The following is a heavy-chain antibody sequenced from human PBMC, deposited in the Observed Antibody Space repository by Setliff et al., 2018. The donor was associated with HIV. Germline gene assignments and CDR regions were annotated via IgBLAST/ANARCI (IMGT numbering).Heavy chain of an antibody. CDR1: GGSFSGYF. V-gene: IGHV4-34*01. Sequence: SETLSLTCAVYGGSFSGYFWSWIRQSPGKGLEWIGEFRHSGNTNINPSLKSRVTISGDTTKDQISLKLTSVTAADTAVYYCARDDRCSGGSCYSYWGQGSLVTVSS. J-gene: IGHJ4*02. CDR2: FRHSGNT. D-gene: IGHD2-15*01. CDR3: ARDDRCSGGSCYSY.